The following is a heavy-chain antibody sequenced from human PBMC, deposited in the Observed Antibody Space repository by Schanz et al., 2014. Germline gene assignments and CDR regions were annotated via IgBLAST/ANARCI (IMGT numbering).Heavy chain of an antibody. Sequence: QVLLVQSGAEVKKPGASVKVSCKASGYTFTGHRMYWVRQAPGQGAEWMGWINPKSGERTYVQKFQGRVTMPTDTSIDTAYMKLSSLTSDDTAVYYCAKDDRLSEWSLLGRWGQGTLVTVSS. CDR3: AKDDRLSEWSLLGR. D-gene: IGHD3-3*01. CDR1: GYTFTGHR. J-gene: IGHJ4*02. V-gene: IGHV1-2*02. CDR2: INPKSGER.